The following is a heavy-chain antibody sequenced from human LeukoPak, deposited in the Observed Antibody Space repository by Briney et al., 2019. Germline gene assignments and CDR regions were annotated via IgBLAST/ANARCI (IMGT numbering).Heavy chain of an antibody. CDR3: AIDRLNYYGSNGHYYQRNGDH. V-gene: IGHV3-23*01. Sequence: GGSLRLSCAASEFSFSIYAMSWVRQAPGKGLEWVSSITSSGESTYYTGSVKGRFTISRDNSKNTLYLQMNSLRAEDTAVYYCAIDRLNYYGSNGHYYQRNGDHWGQGTLVTVSS. CDR2: ITSSGEST. CDR1: EFSFSIYA. D-gene: IGHD3-22*01. J-gene: IGHJ5*02.